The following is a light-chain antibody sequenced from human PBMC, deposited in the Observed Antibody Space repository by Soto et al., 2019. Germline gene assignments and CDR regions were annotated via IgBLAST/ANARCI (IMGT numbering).Light chain of an antibody. J-gene: IGLJ2*01. CDR1: SSDVGSYNL. Sequence: QSALTQPASVSGSPGQSITISCTGTSSDVGSYNLVSWHQQHPGKAPKLMIYEGSKRPSGVSNRFSGSKSGNTASLTISGLQAEDEADYYCCSYAGSLVVFGGGTQLTVL. V-gene: IGLV2-23*01. CDR3: CSYAGSLVV. CDR2: EGS.